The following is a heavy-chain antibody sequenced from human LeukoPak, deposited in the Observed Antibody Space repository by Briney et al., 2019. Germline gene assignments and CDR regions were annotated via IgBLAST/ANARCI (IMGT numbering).Heavy chain of an antibody. CDR1: GFTVTSNS. J-gene: IGHJ5*02. Sequence: PGGSLRLSCAASGFTVTSNSMNWVRQAPGKGLEWVSVISTGDEIHHAESVRGRFTISRDSSSNTLSLHMNSLRVEDTAIYYCATSQGPGNHWFDPWGQGTLVTVSS. CDR2: ISTGDEI. V-gene: IGHV3-53*01. CDR3: ATSQGPGNHWFDP.